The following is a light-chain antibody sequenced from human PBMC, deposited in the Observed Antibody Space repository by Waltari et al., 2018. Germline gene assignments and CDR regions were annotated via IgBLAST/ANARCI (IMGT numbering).Light chain of an antibody. V-gene: IGLV2-14*03. CDR1: GSDVGGYNF. Sequence: QSALTQPASVSGSPGQSITISCTGTGSDVGGYNFVSWYQQHPGKAPKLMIYDVTKRPSWVSNRFSGSKSGNTASLTISGLQAEDEADYYCSSYTSSNNLVFGGGTKLTVL. J-gene: IGLJ2*01. CDR2: DVT. CDR3: SSYTSSNNLV.